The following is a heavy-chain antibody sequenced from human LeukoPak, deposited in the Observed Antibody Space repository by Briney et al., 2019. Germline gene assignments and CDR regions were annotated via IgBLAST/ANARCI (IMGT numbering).Heavy chain of an antibody. CDR2: IYYSGST. Sequence: SETLSLTCTVSGGSISNSSYYWGWIRQPPGKGLEWIGSIYYSGSTYYNPSLKSRVTISVDTSKNQFSLKLSSVTAADTAVYYCANTILGDYYYYYMDVWGKGTTVTVSS. CDR3: ANTILGDYYYYYMDV. CDR1: GGSISNSSYY. D-gene: IGHD3-3*01. J-gene: IGHJ6*03. V-gene: IGHV4-39*01.